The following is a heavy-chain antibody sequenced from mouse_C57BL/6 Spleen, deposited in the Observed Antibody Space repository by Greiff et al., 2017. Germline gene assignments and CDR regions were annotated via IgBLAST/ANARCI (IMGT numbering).Heavy chain of an antibody. V-gene: IGHV1-69*01. D-gene: IGHD3-3*01. CDR3: ARGGWEGFAY. Sequence: QVQLQQPGAELVMPGASVKLSCTASGYTFTSYWMHWVKQRPGQGLEWIGEIDPSDSYTNYNQKFKGKSTLTVDKSSSTAYMQLSSLASEDSAVYDCARGGWEGFAYWGQGTLVTVSA. CDR2: IDPSDSYT. CDR1: GYTFTSYW. J-gene: IGHJ3*01.